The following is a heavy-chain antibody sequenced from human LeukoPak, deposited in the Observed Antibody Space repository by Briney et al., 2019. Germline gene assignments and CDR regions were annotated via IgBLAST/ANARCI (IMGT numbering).Heavy chain of an antibody. J-gene: IGHJ4*02. CDR1: GXSFTNYW. Sequence: GESLKISFKGSGXSFTNYWINWVRQTPGRGPEWMRRINPSDSYSNYSPSFKAHLTISADKSLSTAYLQWRSLKALDTAMYYCGTNYDGSGGGFDYWGQGTLVSVSS. CDR3: GTNYDGSGGGFDY. V-gene: IGHV5-10-1*01. D-gene: IGHD3-10*01. CDR2: INPSDSYS.